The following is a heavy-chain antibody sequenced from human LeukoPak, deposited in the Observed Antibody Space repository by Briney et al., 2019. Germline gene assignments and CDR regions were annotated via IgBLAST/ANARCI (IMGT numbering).Heavy chain of an antibody. Sequence: PSETLSLTCAVYGGSFSGYYWSWLRQSPGKGLEWIGSIYHSGDTYYNPSLKSRVTISVDTSKNQFSLKLDSVTAADTAVYYCARVPPGVTEGWGQGTLVTVSS. CDR2: IYHSGDT. V-gene: IGHV4-34*01. CDR3: ARVPPGVTEG. J-gene: IGHJ4*02. CDR1: GGSFSGYY. D-gene: IGHD1-14*01.